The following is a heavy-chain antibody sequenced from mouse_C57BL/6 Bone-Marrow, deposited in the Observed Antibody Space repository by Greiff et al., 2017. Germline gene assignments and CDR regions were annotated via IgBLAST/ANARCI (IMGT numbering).Heavy chain of an antibody. V-gene: IGHV1-69*01. D-gene: IGHD1-1*01. J-gene: IGHJ3*01. CDR1: GYTFTSYW. Sequence: QVQLQQPGAELVMPGASVKLSCKASGYTFTSYWMHWVKQRPGQGLEWIGEIDPSDSYTNYNQKFKGKSTLTVDKSSSTAYMQLSSLTSEDSAVYYCARSVYYYGSSYVAWFAYWGQGTLVTVSA. CDR2: IDPSDSYT. CDR3: ARSVYYYGSSYVAWFAY.